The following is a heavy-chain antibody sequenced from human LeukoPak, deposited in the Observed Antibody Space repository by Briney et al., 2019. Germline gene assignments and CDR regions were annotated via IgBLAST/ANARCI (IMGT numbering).Heavy chain of an antibody. CDR2: ISSDGRST. CDR3: ASQLGGNVY. V-gene: IGHV3-74*01. D-gene: IGHD3-16*01. Sequence: GGSLRLSCAASGFTFSDNWMHWVRQAPGKGLVWVSVISSDGRSTIYADSVKGRFTISRDNAKNTLYLQMDSLRAEDTAVYFCASQLGGNVYWGQGTLVTVSS. J-gene: IGHJ4*02. CDR1: GFTFSDNW.